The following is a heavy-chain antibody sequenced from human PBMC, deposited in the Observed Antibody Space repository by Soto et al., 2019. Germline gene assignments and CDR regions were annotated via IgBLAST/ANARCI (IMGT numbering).Heavy chain of an antibody. CDR2: IYYSGST. CDR3: ARLNGYCISTNGHGYYGMDV. CDR1: GGSISSYY. V-gene: IGHV4-59*01. D-gene: IGHD2-2*03. J-gene: IGHJ6*02. Sequence: SETLSLTCTVSGGSISSYYWSWIRQPPGKGLEWIGYIYYSGSTNYNPSLKSRVTISVDTSKNQFSLKLSSVTAADTAVYYCARLNGYCISTNGHGYYGMDVWGQGTTVTVSS.